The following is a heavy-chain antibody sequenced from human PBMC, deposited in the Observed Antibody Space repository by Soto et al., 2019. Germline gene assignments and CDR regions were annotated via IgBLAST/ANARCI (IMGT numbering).Heavy chain of an antibody. V-gene: IGHV1-18*01. Sequence: ASVKVSCKASGYTFTSYGISWVRQAPGQGLEWMGWISAYNGNTNYAQKLQGRVTMTTDTSTSTAYMELRSLRSDDTAVYYCARDADTYCSGGSCYSVDRYYYGMDVWG. J-gene: IGHJ6*02. CDR2: ISAYNGNT. CDR3: ARDADTYCSGGSCYSVDRYYYGMDV. CDR1: GYTFTSYG. D-gene: IGHD2-15*01.